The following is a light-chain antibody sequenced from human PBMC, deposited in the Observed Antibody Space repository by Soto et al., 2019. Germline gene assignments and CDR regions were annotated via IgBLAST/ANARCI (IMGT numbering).Light chain of an antibody. V-gene: IGKV1-39*01. Sequence: DIQMTQSPSSLSASVRDRVTITCRASQTISTHLNWYQQKPGKAPKLLIYAASTLHSGVPSRFSGSGSGTDFTLTINSLHPEDFATYYCQQSLTIPYTFGQGTKLEIK. J-gene: IGKJ2*01. CDR1: QTISTH. CDR2: AAS. CDR3: QQSLTIPYT.